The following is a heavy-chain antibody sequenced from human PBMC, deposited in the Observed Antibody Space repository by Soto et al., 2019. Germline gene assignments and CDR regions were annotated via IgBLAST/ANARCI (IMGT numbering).Heavy chain of an antibody. Sequence: QVQLQESGPGLVKPSQTLSLTCTVSGGSISSGDYYWSWIRQPPGKGLEWIGYIYYSGSTYYNPSLKSLFTISVDTAKTRFSLKLGSVTAADTAGYYWARFSSGGGGYFDLWGRGTLVTVSS. J-gene: IGHJ2*01. CDR2: IYYSGST. V-gene: IGHV4-30-4*01. CDR3: ARFSSGGGGYFDL. CDR1: GGSISSGDYY. D-gene: IGHD3-3*01.